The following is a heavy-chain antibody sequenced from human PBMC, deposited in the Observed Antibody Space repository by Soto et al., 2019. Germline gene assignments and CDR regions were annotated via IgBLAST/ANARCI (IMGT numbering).Heavy chain of an antibody. J-gene: IGHJ4*02. D-gene: IGHD3-22*01. CDR2: ISWNSGSI. CDR3: AKDATPYDSSGYGY. CDR1: GFTFDDYA. V-gene: IGHV3-9*01. Sequence: PGGSLRLSCAASGFTFDDYAMHWVRQAPGKGLEWVSGISWNSGSIGYADSVKGRFTISRDNAKNSLYLQMNSLRAEDTALYYCAKDATPYDSSGYGYWGQGTLVTVSS.